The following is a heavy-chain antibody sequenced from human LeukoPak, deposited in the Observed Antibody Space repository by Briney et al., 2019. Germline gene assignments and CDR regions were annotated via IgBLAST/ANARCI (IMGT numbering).Heavy chain of an antibody. CDR2: INTNTGNP. V-gene: IGHV7-4-1*02. Sequence: ASEKVSCKASGYTFTTYAMNWVRQAPGQGLEWMGWINTNTGNPTYAQGFTGRFVFSLDTSVSTAYLQISSLKAEDTAVYYCARDGSYSPRCWFDPWGQGTLVTVSS. D-gene: IGHD1-26*01. CDR3: ARDGSYSPRCWFDP. CDR1: GYTFTTYA. J-gene: IGHJ5*02.